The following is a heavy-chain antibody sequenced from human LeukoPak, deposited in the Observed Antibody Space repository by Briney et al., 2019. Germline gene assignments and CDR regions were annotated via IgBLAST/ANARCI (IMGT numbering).Heavy chain of an antibody. D-gene: IGHD5-12*01. V-gene: IGHV4-59*01. Sequence: SETLSLTCTVSGGSISSYYWSWIRQPPGKGLEWIGYIYYSGSTNYNPSLKSRVTISVDTSKNQFSLKLSSVTAAGTAVYYCARGRRGGYDYYYYYYMDVWGKGTTVTVSS. CDR3: ARGRRGGYDYYYYYYMDV. J-gene: IGHJ6*03. CDR2: IYYSGST. CDR1: GGSISSYY.